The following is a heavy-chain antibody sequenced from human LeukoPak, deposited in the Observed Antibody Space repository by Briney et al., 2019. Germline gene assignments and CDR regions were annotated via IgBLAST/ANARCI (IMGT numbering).Heavy chain of an antibody. CDR2: ISSSSTYI. Sequence: GGSLRLSCAASGFTFSSYSMNWVRQAPGKGLEWVSSISSSSTYIYYVDSVKGRFTISRDNAQNSLFLQMNSLRAEDTAVYYCAKFGRGTSPVHWGQGTLVTVSS. CDR3: AKFGRGTSPVH. J-gene: IGHJ4*02. D-gene: IGHD3-16*01. V-gene: IGHV3-21*01. CDR1: GFTFSSYS.